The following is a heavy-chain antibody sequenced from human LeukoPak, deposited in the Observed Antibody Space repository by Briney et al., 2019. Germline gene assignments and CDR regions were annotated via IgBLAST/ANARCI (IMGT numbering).Heavy chain of an antibody. CDR1: GFTFSSYA. D-gene: IGHD1-14*01. V-gene: IGHV3-30-3*01. J-gene: IGHJ2*01. Sequence: GGSLRLSCAASGFTFSSYAMHWVRQAPGKGLEWVAVISYDGSNKYYADSVKGRFTISRDNSKNTLYLQMNSLRAEDTALYYCVRRGTNLYFDFWGRGTLVTVSS. CDR3: VRRGTNLYFDF. CDR2: ISYDGSNK.